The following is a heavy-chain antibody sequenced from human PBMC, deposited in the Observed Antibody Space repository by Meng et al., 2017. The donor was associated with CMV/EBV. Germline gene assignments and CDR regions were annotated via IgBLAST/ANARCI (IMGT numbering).Heavy chain of an antibody. V-gene: IGHV3-49*04. J-gene: IGHJ4*02. CDR2: IRSKAYGGTT. Sequence: GESLKISCTASGFTFGDYTMNWVRQAPGKGLEWVGFIRSKAYGGTTKYAASVKGRFTISRDDSKSIAYLQMNSLKTEDTAVYYCTREYYDFWCGYGWADYWGQGTLVTVSS. D-gene: IGHD3-3*01. CDR3: TREYYDFWCGYGWADY. CDR1: GFTFGDYT.